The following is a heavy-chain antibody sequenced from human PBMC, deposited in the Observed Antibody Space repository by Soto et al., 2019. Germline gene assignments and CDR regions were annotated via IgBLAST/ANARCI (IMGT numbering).Heavy chain of an antibody. CDR1: GFTFSSYG. D-gene: IGHD2-15*01. Sequence: QVQLVESGGGVVQPGRSLRLSCAASGFTFSSYGMHWVRQAPGKGLERVAVISYDGSNKYYADSVKGRFTISRDNSKNTLYLQMNSLRAEDTAVYYCAKDLGGYCSGGSCYSFDYWGQGTLVTVSS. V-gene: IGHV3-30*18. J-gene: IGHJ4*02. CDR2: ISYDGSNK. CDR3: AKDLGGYCSGGSCYSFDY.